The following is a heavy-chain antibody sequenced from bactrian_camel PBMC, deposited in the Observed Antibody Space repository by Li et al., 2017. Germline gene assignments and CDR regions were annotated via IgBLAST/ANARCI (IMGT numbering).Heavy chain of an antibody. CDR2: IYTGSGNT. J-gene: IGHJ4*01. D-gene: IGHD6*01. CDR3: RTDAGYGAFRCGARNY. CDR1: GYTYNRNC. V-gene: IGHV3S1*01. Sequence: QVQLVESGGGSVQAGGSLRLSCAASGYTYNRNCMAWFRQAPGKEREGVARIYTGSGNTYYADSVKGRFTISQDNAKNTVYLQMDSLKPEDTAMYYCRTDAGYGAFRCGARNYWGQGTQVTVS.